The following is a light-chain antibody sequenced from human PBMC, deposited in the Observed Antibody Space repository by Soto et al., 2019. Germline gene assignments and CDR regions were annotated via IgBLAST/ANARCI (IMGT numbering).Light chain of an antibody. CDR3: QAYDNSLSGWV. V-gene: IGLV1-40*01. CDR2: SNF. CDR1: SSNIGKDYD. Sequence: QPVLTQPPSVSGAPGQGVTISCTGSSSNIGKDYDVHWYQQLPGAAPRLLIYSNFNRPSGVPYRFSGSKSGSSASLVITGLQAEDEADYYCQAYDNSLSGWVFGGGTQLTVL. J-gene: IGLJ3*02.